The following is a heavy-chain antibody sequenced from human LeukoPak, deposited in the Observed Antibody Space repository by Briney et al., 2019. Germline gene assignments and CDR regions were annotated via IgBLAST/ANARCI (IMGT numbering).Heavy chain of an antibody. CDR3: AKDACSSSTCYAFDY. J-gene: IGHJ4*02. CDR2: INSDGSST. Sequence: GGSLRLSCAASGFTFSSYWMHWVRQAPGKGLVWVSRINSDGSSTSYADSVKGRFTISRDNAKNTLYLQMNSLRAEDTAVYYCAKDACSSSTCYAFDYWGQGTLVPVSS. V-gene: IGHV3-74*01. CDR1: GFTFSSYW. D-gene: IGHD2-2*01.